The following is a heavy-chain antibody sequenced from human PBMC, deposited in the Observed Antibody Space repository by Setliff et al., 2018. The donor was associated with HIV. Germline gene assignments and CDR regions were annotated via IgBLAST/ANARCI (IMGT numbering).Heavy chain of an antibody. CDR1: GVSVNDYY. J-gene: IGHJ4*03. CDR3: ARDRDRKDTTYVRFDY. Sequence: SETLSLTCSVSGVSVNDYYWSWIRQPAGKGLEWIGRLYSGGTTNYNPSLKSRLTMSVDTSNNKFSLKLNSVTAADTAVYYCARDRDRKDTTYVRFDYWGPETLLVTVSS. D-gene: IGHD4-17*01. CDR2: LYSGGTT. V-gene: IGHV4-4*07.